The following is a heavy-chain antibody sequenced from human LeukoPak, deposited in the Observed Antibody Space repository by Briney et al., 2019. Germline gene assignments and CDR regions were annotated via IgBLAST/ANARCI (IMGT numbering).Heavy chain of an antibody. D-gene: IGHD4-17*01. CDR2: ISYSGSA. CDR3: ARTLRGQDYYGYLDY. Sequence: SDTLSLTCTVSSGSISSDYWSWIRQPPGKGLEWIGYISYSGSANYNPSLKTRVTISIDKSKNQFSLKMTSVTAADTAVYYCARTLRGQDYYGYLDYWGQGTLVTVSS. J-gene: IGHJ4*02. V-gene: IGHV4-59*01. CDR1: SGSISSDY.